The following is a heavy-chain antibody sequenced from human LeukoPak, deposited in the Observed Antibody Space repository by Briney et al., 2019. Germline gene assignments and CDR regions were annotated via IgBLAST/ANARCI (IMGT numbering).Heavy chain of an antibody. CDR3: ARASSGTGLGFDP. CDR2: IYYSGST. J-gene: IGHJ5*02. CDR1: GGSMSSSSYY. V-gene: IGHV4-39*01. D-gene: IGHD3-3*01. Sequence: SETLSLTCTVSGGSMSSSSYYWGWIRQPPGKGLEWIGSIYYSGSTYYNPPLKSRVTISVDTSKNQFSLKLSSVTAADTAVYYCARASSGTGLGFDPWGQGTLVTVSS.